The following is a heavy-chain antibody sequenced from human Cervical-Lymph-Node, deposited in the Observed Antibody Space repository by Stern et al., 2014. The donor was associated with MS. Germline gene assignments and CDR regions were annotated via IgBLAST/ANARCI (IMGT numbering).Heavy chain of an antibody. CDR2: IYEDESS. Sequence: QLVESGSGLVRPSQTLSLTCTVSGGSVSSGGYTWSWLRQPPGKGLEWIGYIYEDESSSYNPSLKSRVPISIDRSKNQFSLRLSSMTAADTALYYCARVVRFLEWVPFDPWGQGILVTVSS. CDR3: ARVVRFLEWVPFDP. D-gene: IGHD3-3*01. V-gene: IGHV4-30-2*01. J-gene: IGHJ5*02. CDR1: GGSVSSGGYT.